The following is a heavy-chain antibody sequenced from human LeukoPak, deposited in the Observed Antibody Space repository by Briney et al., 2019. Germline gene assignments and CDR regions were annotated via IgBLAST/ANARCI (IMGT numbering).Heavy chain of an antibody. CDR1: GLILSNYW. D-gene: IGHD4-17*01. V-gene: IGHV3-74*01. Sequence: GGSLRLSCAASGLILSNYWMHWVRQAPGKGLVWVSRMNSDGCGTSYADSVKGRFTISRDNAKHTLYLQMNSLRAEDTRVYYCARENTVSMEWFFDLWGRGTRVTVAS. J-gene: IGHJ2*01. CDR2: MNSDGCGT. CDR3: ARENTVSMEWFFDL.